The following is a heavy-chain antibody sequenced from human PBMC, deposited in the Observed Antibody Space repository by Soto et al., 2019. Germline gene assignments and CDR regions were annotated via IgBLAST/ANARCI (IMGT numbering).Heavy chain of an antibody. CDR3: ARGVDFEGFSPYGMDV. V-gene: IGHV4-30-4*01. CDR2: IYYSGTT. D-gene: IGHD3-3*01. J-gene: IGHJ6*02. CDR1: GGSINTGDYY. Sequence: KPSETLSLTCTVSGGSINTGDYYWTWIRQPRGKGLEWIGYIYYSGTTYYNPSLKSRVSLSLDTSKNHFSLRLTSATAADTAVYYCARGVDFEGFSPYGMDVWGQGTTVTVSS.